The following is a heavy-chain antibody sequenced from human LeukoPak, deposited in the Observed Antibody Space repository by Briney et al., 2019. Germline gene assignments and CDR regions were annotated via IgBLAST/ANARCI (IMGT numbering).Heavy chain of an antibody. CDR2: IYCSGTT. V-gene: IGHV4-59*01. D-gene: IGHD3-9*01. Sequence: PSETLSLTSTDPGGSISSYYWCWSRQPPREGLEWIGYIYCSGTTNYIPSPQSRATISLYTSKKQSSLKLNSVPAAATALYYFAREALLDYDLMTAYRSYLDFWSQGTLGTVSS. CDR1: GGSISSYY. CDR3: AREALLDYDLMTAYRSYLDF. J-gene: IGHJ4*02.